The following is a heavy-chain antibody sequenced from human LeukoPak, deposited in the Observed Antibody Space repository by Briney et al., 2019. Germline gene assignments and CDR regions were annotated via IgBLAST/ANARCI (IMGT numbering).Heavy chain of an antibody. J-gene: IGHJ4*02. V-gene: IGHV3-21*01. CDR3: ATGGYSSGWQEWGVDY. D-gene: IGHD6-19*01. Sequence: GGSLRLSCAASGFTFSSYSMNWVRQAPGKGLEWVSSISSSSSYIYYADSVKGRFTISRDNAKNSLYLQMNSLRAEDTAVYYCATGGYSSGWQEWGVDYWGQGTLVTVSS. CDR1: GFTFSSYS. CDR2: ISSSSSYI.